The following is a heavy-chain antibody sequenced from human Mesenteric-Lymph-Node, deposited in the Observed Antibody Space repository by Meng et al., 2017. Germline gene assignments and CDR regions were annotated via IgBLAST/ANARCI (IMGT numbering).Heavy chain of an antibody. CDR3: ARGELLWDY. J-gene: IGHJ4*02. CDR2: MDYRGST. CDR1: GGSISSGGYF. D-gene: IGHD2-2*01. V-gene: IGHV4-30-4*01. Sequence: QVQLQESGPGLVKPSQTLSRTCTVSGGSISSGGYFWSWIRQPPGKGLEWIGYMDYRGSTFYNPSLKSRVTISVDTSKNQFSLKLSSVTAADTAVYFCARGELLWDYWGQGTLVTVSS.